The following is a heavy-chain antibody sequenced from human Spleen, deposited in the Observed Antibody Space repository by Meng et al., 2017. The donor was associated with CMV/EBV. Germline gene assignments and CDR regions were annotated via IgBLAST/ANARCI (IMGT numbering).Heavy chain of an antibody. D-gene: IGHD6-13*01. CDR1: GFTFGPYT. CDR3: ARGGHSSSWYFGY. V-gene: IGHV3-21*01. CDR2: IGSSSTYV. Sequence: GESLKISCEASGFTFGPYTMNWVRQAPGKGLEWVASIGSSSTYVYYADSVKGRFTISRDNARNSVSLQMNGLTAADTAVYYCARGGHSSSWYFGYWGQGTMVTVSS. J-gene: IGHJ4*02.